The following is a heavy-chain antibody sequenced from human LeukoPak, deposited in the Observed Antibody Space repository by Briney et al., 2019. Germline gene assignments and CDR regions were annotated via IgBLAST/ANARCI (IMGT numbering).Heavy chain of an antibody. CDR2: ISRSGSIT. CDR3: ARDPDPGSGTY. J-gene: IGHJ4*02. D-gene: IGHD3-10*01. V-gene: IGHV3-48*03. Sequence: GGSLRLSCAASGFIFSSYEMNWVRQAPGKGLEWISYISRSGSITHYADSVKGRFTISRDNAKNSLYLQMNSLRAEDTAVYYCARDPDPGSGTYWGQGILVTVSS. CDR1: GFIFSSYE.